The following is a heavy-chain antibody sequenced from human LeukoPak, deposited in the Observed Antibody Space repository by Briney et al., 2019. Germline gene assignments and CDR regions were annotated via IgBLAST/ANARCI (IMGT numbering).Heavy chain of an antibody. D-gene: IGHD3-9*01. CDR2: MNPNSGNT. CDR3: ASGGILRYFDWFRNTHLSFGY. J-gene: IGHJ4*02. CDR1: GYTFTSYD. Sequence: ASVKVSCKASGYTFTSYDINWVRQATGQGLEWMGWMNPNSGNTGYAQKFQGRVTMTRNTSISTAYMELSSLRSEDTAVYYCASGGILRYFDWFRNTHLSFGYWGQGTLVTVSS. V-gene: IGHV1-8*01.